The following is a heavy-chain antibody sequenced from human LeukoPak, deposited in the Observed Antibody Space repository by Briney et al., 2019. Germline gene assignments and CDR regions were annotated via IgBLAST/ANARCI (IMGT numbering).Heavy chain of an antibody. Sequence: GGSLRLSCAASGFTFANYGMHWVRQAPGKGLEWVAFIRYDGSIKHYADSVKGRFTISRDNSKNTLNLQMNSLRVEDTAVYSCAKARWEWTRTDAFDIWGQGTMVTVSS. V-gene: IGHV3-30*02. J-gene: IGHJ3*02. CDR3: AKARWEWTRTDAFDI. D-gene: IGHD3-3*01. CDR2: IRYDGSIK. CDR1: GFTFANYG.